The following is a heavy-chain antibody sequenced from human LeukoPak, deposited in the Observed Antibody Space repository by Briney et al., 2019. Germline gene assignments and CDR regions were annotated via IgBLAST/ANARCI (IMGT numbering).Heavy chain of an antibody. D-gene: IGHD3-16*01. CDR1: GGSFSGYY. J-gene: IGHJ4*02. CDR3: ARGRLYTLDY. Sequence: KPSETLSLTCAVYGGSFSGYYWSWIRQPPGKGLEWIGEINHSGSTNYNPSLKSRVTISVDTSKHQFSLKLSSVTAADTAVYYCARGRLYTLDYWGQGTLVTVSS. V-gene: IGHV4-34*01. CDR2: INHSGST.